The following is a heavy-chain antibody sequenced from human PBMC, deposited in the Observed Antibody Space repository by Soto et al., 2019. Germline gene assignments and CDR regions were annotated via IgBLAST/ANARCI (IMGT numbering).Heavy chain of an antibody. V-gene: IGHV3-11*06. Sequence: QVQLVESGGGWVKPGESLRLSCIGSGFFLSNNWMTWIRQAPGKGLEWVSYISASGDYTIYADSLKGRFTISRDNARNSLWLQINSLTAEDTAVYYCARSSGWRQVGVYNYGLDVWGQGTTVRVSS. CDR3: ARSSGWRQVGVYNYGLDV. J-gene: IGHJ6*02. D-gene: IGHD2-8*01. CDR2: ISASGDYT. CDR1: GFFLSNNW.